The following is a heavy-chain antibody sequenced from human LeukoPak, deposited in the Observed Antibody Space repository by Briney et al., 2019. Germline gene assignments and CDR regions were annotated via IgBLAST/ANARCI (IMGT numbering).Heavy chain of an antibody. Sequence: GGPLRLSCAASGFTFSSYAMSWVRQAPGKGLEWVSAISGSGGSTYYADSVKGRFTISRDNSKNALYLQMNSLRAEDTAVYYCAHISSSWPDYWGQGTLVTVSS. CDR2: ISGSGGST. CDR1: GFTFSSYA. J-gene: IGHJ4*02. V-gene: IGHV3-23*01. CDR3: AHISSSWPDY. D-gene: IGHD6-13*01.